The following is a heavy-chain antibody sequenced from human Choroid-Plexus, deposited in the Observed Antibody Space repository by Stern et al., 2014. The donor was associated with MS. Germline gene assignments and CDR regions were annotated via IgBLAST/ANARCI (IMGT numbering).Heavy chain of an antibody. CDR2: VSYDGSNK. Sequence: QVQLVESGGGVVQPGRPLRLSCVASGFTFGSCAMHWVRQAPGKGLEGVAGVSYDGSNKYYADSVKGRFTISRDNSQNTLYMQMSSRRPEDTAVYYCAKDRQYLTYFFDHWGHGSLVTVSS. J-gene: IGHJ5*02. D-gene: IGHD2/OR15-2a*01. CDR1: GFTFGSCA. CDR3: AKDRQYLTYFFDH. V-gene: IGHV3-30*18.